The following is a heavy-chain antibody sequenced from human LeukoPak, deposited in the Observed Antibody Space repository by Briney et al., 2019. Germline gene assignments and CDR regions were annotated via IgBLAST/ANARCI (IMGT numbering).Heavy chain of an antibody. CDR3: ARTHCGGGSCDTFDP. CDR1: GVSISNYF. CDR2: FYASGTT. Sequence: SETLSLTCNVFGVSISNYFWSWLRQPAGKGLEWIGRFYASGTTYYNPSLRSRVTLSMDTSKNHFSLKLTSVTAADTAVYFCARTHCGGGSCDTFDPWGQGTLVTVSS. D-gene: IGHD2-21*01. V-gene: IGHV4-4*07. J-gene: IGHJ5*02.